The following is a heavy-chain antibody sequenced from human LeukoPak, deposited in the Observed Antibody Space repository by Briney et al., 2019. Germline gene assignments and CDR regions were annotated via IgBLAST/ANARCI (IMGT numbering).Heavy chain of an antibody. Sequence: SETLSLTCTVSGGSISSSSYYWGWIRQPPGKGLEWIASIYDSRGTHYNPSLKSRLTISVDTSKNHFSLKLSSVTAADTATYYCARPYHYDSGSRGTAFDIWGQGTMVTVSS. D-gene: IGHD3-10*01. J-gene: IGHJ3*02. CDR2: IYDSRGT. V-gene: IGHV4-39*02. CDR1: GGSISSSSYY. CDR3: ARPYHYDSGSRGTAFDI.